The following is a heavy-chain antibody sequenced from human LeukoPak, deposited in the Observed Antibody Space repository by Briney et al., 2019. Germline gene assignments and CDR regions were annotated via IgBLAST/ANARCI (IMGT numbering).Heavy chain of an antibody. Sequence: GSLRLSCAASGFTFSRHAMSWVRQAPGKGLEWVPSISGSDGTTYYADSVKGRFTISRDNTKNSLYLQMNSLRAEDTAVYYCARETLGVTAFDIWGQGTMVTVSS. J-gene: IGHJ3*02. CDR3: ARETLGVTAFDI. V-gene: IGHV3-23*01. D-gene: IGHD2-21*02. CDR2: ISGSDGTT. CDR1: GFTFSRHA.